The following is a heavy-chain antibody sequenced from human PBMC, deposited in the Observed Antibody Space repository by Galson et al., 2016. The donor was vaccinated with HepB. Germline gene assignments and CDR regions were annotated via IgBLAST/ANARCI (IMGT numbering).Heavy chain of an antibody. CDR1: GYTSTNFG. V-gene: IGHV1-3*01. J-gene: IGHJ4*02. CDR3: ARIATGKTDGFDY. Sequence: SVKVSCKASGYTSTNFGISWVRQAPGQRLEWMGWINAANGNTKYSRKFQGRVTITWKTSASTAYMELSSMRSEDTAAYYCARIATGKTDGFDYWGQGTLVTVSS. D-gene: IGHD1-1*01. CDR2: INAANGNT.